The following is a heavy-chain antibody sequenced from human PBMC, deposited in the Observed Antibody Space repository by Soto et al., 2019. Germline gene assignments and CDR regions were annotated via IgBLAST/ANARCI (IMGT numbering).Heavy chain of an antibody. CDR3: AREVIVVVPAANWFDP. CDR1: GYTFTSYG. Sequence: ASVKVSCKASGYTFTSYGISWVRQAPGQGLEWMGWISAYNGNTNYAQKLQGRVTMTTDTFTSTAYMELRSLRSDDTAVYYCAREVIVVVPAANWFDPWGQGTLVTVSS. D-gene: IGHD2-2*01. V-gene: IGHV1-18*01. J-gene: IGHJ5*02. CDR2: ISAYNGNT.